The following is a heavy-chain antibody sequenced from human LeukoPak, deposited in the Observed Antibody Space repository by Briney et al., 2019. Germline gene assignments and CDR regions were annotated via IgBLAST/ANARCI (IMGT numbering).Heavy chain of an antibody. J-gene: IGHJ4*02. D-gene: IGHD4-17*01. V-gene: IGHV1-2*02. CDR1: GYTFTGYY. CDR2: INPHSGGT. CDR3: ARAHEYGDLLIDN. Sequence: ASVKVSCKASGYTFTGYYMHWVRQAPGQGLEWMGWINPHSGGTNYAQKFQGRVTMTRDTSISTAYMDLSRLRSDDTAVYYCARAHEYGDLLIDNWGQGTLVTVSS.